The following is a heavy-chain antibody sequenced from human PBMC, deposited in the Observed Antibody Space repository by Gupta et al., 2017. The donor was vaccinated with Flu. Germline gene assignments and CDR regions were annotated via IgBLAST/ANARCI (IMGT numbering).Heavy chain of an antibody. CDR3: ARRDSRELLSFDY. V-gene: IGHV4-39*01. J-gene: IGHJ4*02. CDR2: IYYDRRT. D-gene: IGHD3-22*01. Sequence: IRQPAEKVLEWMGSIYYDRRTYHNSSLKRQVTISIDTSNNQFSLQLSSVTAADTAVYLCARRDSRELLSFDYWGQGAQVTVSS.